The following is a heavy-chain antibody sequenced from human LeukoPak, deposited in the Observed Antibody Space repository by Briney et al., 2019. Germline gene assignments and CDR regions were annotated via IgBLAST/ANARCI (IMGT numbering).Heavy chain of an antibody. CDR3: ARESRGVITY. D-gene: IGHD3-10*01. CDR1: VGSISSGTYY. V-gene: IGHV4-61*09. J-gene: IGHJ4*02. CDR2: IYTSRTT. Sequence: SETLSLTCTVSVGSISSGTYYWAWIRQPAGKGLEWIGHIYTSRTTSYNPSLKSRVTMSIDTSKKQFSLKLSSVTAADTAVYYCARESRGVITYWGQGTLVTVSS.